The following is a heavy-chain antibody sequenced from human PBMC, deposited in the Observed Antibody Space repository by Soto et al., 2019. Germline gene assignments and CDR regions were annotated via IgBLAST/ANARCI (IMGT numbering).Heavy chain of an antibody. J-gene: IGHJ5*02. D-gene: IGHD6-13*01. V-gene: IGHV3-23*01. CDR2: ISVSGGST. CDR1: GFPVSSYA. Sequence: PGGSLRLSCAASGFPVSSYAMSWVRQSPGKGLEWVSSISVSGGSTYYADSVKGRFTISRDNYKNTLYLQMNSLRAEDTAVYYCAKRGISWYCPSWGQGTLVTVSS. CDR3: AKRGISWYCPS.